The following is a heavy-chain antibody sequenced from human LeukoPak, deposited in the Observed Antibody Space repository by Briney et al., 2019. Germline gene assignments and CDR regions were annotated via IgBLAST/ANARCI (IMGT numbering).Heavy chain of an antibody. CDR2: IKSKTDGGTT. V-gene: IGHV3-15*01. CDR3: TTSQYYYDAGFDY. D-gene: IGHD3-22*01. J-gene: IGHJ4*02. CDR1: GFTFSAYS. Sequence: PGGSLRLSCAASGFTFSAYSMNWVRQAPGKGLEWVGRIKSKTDGGTTDYAAPVKGRFTISRDDSKNTLYLQMNSLKTEDTAVYYCTTSQYYYDAGFDYWGQGTLVTVSS.